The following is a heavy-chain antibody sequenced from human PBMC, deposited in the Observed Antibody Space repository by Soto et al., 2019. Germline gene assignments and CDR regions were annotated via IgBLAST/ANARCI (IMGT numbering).Heavy chain of an antibody. CDR2: IYYSGST. J-gene: IGHJ4*02. CDR1: GGSISSSSYY. Sequence: SETLSLTCTVSGGSISSSSYYWGWIRQPPGKGLEWIGSIYYSGSTYYNPSLKSRVTISVDTSKNQFSLKLSSVTAADTAVYYCARRPIPEARKVFDYWGQGTLVTVSS. D-gene: IGHD2-21*01. CDR3: ARRPIPEARKVFDY. V-gene: IGHV4-39*01.